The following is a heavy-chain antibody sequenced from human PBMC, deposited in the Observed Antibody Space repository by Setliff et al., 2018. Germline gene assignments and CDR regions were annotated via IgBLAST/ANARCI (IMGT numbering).Heavy chain of an antibody. J-gene: IGHJ4*02. CDR3: APSHQYSSSPFDY. CDR2: IIPIFGTA. D-gene: IGHD6-6*01. V-gene: IGHV1-69*06. Sequence: SVKVSCKASGYTFTSYAFSWVRQAPGQGLEWMGRIIPIFGTANYAQKFQGRVTITADKSTSTAYMELSSLRSEDTAVYYCAPSHQYSSSPFDYWGQGTLVTVSS. CDR1: GYTFTSYA.